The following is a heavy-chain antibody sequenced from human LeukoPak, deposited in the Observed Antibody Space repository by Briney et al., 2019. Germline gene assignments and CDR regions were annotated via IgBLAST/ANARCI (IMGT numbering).Heavy chain of an antibody. J-gene: IGHJ4*02. V-gene: IGHV3-49*04. CDR3: TRDGSYYFDY. CDR2: IRSKAYGGTT. CDR1: GFTFGDYA. Sequence: PGRSLRLSCTASGFTFGDYATSWVRQAPGKGLEWVGFIRSKAYGGTTEYAASVKGRFTISRDDSKSIAYLQMNSLKTEDTAVYYCTRDGSYYFDYWGQGTLVTVSS. D-gene: IGHD6-6*01.